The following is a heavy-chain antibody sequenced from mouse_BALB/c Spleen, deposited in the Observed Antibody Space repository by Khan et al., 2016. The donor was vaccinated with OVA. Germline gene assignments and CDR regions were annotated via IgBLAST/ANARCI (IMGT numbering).Heavy chain of an antibody. CDR2: ISTYYGDA. CDR1: GYTFTDFT. J-gene: IGHJ4*01. D-gene: IGHD2-14*01. V-gene: IGHV1S137*01. CDR3: ARRTTEYTMDY. Sequence: QLKQSGAELVRPGVSVKISCKGSGYTFTDFTMHWVKQSHAMSLEWIGVISTYYGDATYNQKFKDKATMTVDKSSSTAYMELARLTSEDSAVYYCARRTTEYTMDYWGQGTSVTVSS.